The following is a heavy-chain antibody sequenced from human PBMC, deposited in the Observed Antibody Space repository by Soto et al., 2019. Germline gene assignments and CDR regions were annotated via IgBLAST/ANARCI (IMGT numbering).Heavy chain of an antibody. CDR1: GGSISSCGYS. J-gene: IGHJ5*02. CDR3: ARGGYYGSGSYWALGWFDP. CDR2: IYHSGST. V-gene: IGHV4-30-2*01. D-gene: IGHD3-10*01. Sequence: TLSLTCAVSGGSISSCGYSWSWIRQPPGKGLEWIGYIYHSGSTYYNPSLKSRVTISVDRSKNQFSLKLSSVTAADTAVYYCARGGYYGSGSYWALGWFDPWGQGTLVTGSS.